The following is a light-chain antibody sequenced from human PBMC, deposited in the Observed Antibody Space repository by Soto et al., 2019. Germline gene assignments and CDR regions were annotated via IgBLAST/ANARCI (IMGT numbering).Light chain of an antibody. CDR1: QNIRSR. CDR3: QQYHLYWT. J-gene: IGKJ1*01. V-gene: IGKV1-5*01. Sequence: DFQMTQSPSTLSASVGDRVTITCRASQNIRSRLAWFQHQPGSAPKLLIYGASTLQSGVPSRFSGSGSGAEFTLTIDNLQPEDFATYYCQQYHLYWTFGPGTKVDI. CDR2: GAS.